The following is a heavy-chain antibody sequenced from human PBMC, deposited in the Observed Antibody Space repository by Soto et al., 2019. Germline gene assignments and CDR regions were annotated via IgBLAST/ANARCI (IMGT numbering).Heavy chain of an antibody. CDR3: AIDFVYYSSGFFPYFDY. Sequence: GGSLRLSCAASGFTFSSYAMSWVRQAPGKGLEWVSTIIGSGGSTYYADSVQGRFTISRDNSKNTLYLQTNCLRAEDTVVYFFAIDFVYYSSGFFPYFDYWGQGTLVTVAS. D-gene: IGHD3-22*01. V-gene: IGHV3-23*01. CDR2: IIGSGGST. J-gene: IGHJ4*02. CDR1: GFTFSSYA.